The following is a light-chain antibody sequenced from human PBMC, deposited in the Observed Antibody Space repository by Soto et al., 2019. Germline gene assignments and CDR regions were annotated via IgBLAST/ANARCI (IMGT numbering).Light chain of an antibody. CDR2: EVF. CDR3: SSYAGSNTYV. Sequence: QSVLTQPPSASGSPGQSVTISCTGTSSDVGDYNYVSWYQQYPGKAPKLMIYEVFKRPSGVPDRFSGSKSGNTASLTVSGLQAEDEADYYCSSYAGSNTYVFGPGTKLTVL. CDR1: SSDVGDYNY. V-gene: IGLV2-8*01. J-gene: IGLJ1*01.